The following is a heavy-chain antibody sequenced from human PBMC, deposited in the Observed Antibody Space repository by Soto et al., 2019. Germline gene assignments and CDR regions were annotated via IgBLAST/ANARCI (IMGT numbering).Heavy chain of an antibody. CDR2: IYYSGST. V-gene: IGHV4-31*03. J-gene: IGHJ4*02. CDR1: GGSISSGGYY. Sequence: QVQLQESGPGLVKPSQTLSLTCTVSGGSISSGGYYWSWIRQHPGKGLEWIGYIYYSGSTYYNPSLKGRVTISVDTSKNQSSRKLSSVTAAYTAVYYCARSSQSTVTTCDYWGQGTLVTVSS. D-gene: IGHD4-17*01. CDR3: ARSSQSTVTTCDY.